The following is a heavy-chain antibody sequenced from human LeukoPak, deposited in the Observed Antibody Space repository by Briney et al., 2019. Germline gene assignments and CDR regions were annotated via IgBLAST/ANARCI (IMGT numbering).Heavy chain of an antibody. D-gene: IGHD4-17*01. V-gene: IGHV3-21*01. Sequence: GGSLRLSCAASGFTFSSYGMHWVRQAPGKGLEWVSSISSSSSYIYYADSVKGRFTISRDNAKNSLYLQMNSLRAEDTAVYYCAREGALTVTKDAFDIWGQGTMVTVSS. CDR1: GFTFSSYG. CDR2: ISSSSSYI. CDR3: AREGALTVTKDAFDI. J-gene: IGHJ3*02.